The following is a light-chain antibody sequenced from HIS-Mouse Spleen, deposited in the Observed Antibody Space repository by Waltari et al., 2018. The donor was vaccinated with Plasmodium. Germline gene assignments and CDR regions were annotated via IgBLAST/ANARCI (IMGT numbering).Light chain of an antibody. V-gene: IGLV2-23*03. CDR3: CSYAGSSTFV. CDR2: EGS. CDR1: SSDVGSYNL. Sequence: QSALTQPASVSGSPGQSLTISCTGTSSDVGSYNLVSWYQQHPGKAPKRMIYEGSKRHSGVSNRFAGSKSGNTASLTISGLQAEDEADYYCCSYAGSSTFVFGGGTKLTVL. J-gene: IGLJ3*02.